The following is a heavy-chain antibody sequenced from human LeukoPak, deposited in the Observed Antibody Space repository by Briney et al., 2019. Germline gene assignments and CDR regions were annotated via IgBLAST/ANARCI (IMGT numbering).Heavy chain of an antibody. CDR3: AKRGEDPVDLDY. J-gene: IGHJ4*02. V-gene: IGHV3-23*01. CDR2: ITGSGDRT. CDR1: GVTFSSHG. D-gene: IGHD3-16*01. Sequence: GGSLRLSCGVSGVTFSSHGMNWVRQAPGKGLEWVSAITGSGDRTYYTDSVRGRFTVSRDNSKNTLYLQMNGLRAEDTAVFYCAKRGEDPVDLDYWGQGTLVTVSS.